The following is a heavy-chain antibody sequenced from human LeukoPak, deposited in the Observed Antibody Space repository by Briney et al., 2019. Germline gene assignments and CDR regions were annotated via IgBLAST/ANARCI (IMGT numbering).Heavy chain of an antibody. J-gene: IGHJ5*02. Sequence: ASVKVSCKASGYTFTDYYMHWVRQAPGQGLEWMGWINPNSGGTNYAQKFQGRVTVTRDKSISTAYMELSSLRSDDTAVYYCARVHRAGGWTLALDPWGQGTLVTVSS. CDR2: INPNSGGT. V-gene: IGHV1-2*02. CDR1: GYTFTDYY. D-gene: IGHD5-12*01. CDR3: ARVHRAGGWTLALDP.